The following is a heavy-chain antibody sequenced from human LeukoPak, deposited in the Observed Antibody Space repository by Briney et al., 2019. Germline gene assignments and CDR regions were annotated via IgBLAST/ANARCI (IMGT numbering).Heavy chain of an antibody. V-gene: IGHV3-48*02. Sequence: GGSLRLSCAASGFTFSSYVMSWVRQAPGKGLEWVSYINHNAETIYYADSVKGRFTISRDNAKNVLYLQMNRLRDGDTAVYYCTRRYSSSSGVDYWGQGTLVTVSS. CDR1: GFTFSSYV. CDR2: INHNAETI. CDR3: TRRYSSSSGVDY. D-gene: IGHD6-6*01. J-gene: IGHJ4*02.